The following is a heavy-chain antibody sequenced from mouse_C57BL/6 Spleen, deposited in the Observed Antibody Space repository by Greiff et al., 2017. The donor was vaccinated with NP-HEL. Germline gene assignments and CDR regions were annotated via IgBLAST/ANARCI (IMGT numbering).Heavy chain of an antibody. D-gene: IGHD1-1*01. CDR3: ARSHYGSSYWYFDV. CDR2: IDPSDSET. Sequence: QVQLQQPGAELVRPGSSVKLSCKASGYTFTSYWMHWVKQRPIQGLEWIGNIDPSDSETHYNQKFKDKATLTVDNSSSTAYMQLSSLTSEDSAVYYCARSHYGSSYWYFDVWGTGTTVTVSS. J-gene: IGHJ1*03. CDR1: GYTFTSYW. V-gene: IGHV1-52*01.